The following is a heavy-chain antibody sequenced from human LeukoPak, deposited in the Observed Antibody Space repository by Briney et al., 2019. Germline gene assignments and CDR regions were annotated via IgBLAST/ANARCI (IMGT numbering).Heavy chain of an antibody. Sequence: SETLSLTCAVYGGSFSGYYWSWIRQPPGKGLEWIGEINHSGSTNHNPSLKSRVTISVDTSKNQFSLKLSSVTAADTAVYYCARESMVRGATNWFDPWGQGTLVTVSS. J-gene: IGHJ5*02. CDR1: GGSFSGYY. CDR2: INHSGST. CDR3: ARESMVRGATNWFDP. V-gene: IGHV4-34*01. D-gene: IGHD3-10*01.